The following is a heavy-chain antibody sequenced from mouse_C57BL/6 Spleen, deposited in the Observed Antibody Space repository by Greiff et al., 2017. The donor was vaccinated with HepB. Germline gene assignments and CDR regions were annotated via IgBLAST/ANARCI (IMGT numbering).Heavy chain of an antibody. CDR3: AWPFTTEVADYWYFDV. Sequence: EVKLMESGGGLVKPGGSLKLSCAASGFTFSDYGMHWVRQAPEKGLEWVAYISSGSSTIYYADTVKGRFTISRDNAKNTLFLQMTSLRSEDTAMYYCAWPFTTEVADYWYFDVWGTGTTVTVSS. CDR1: GFTFSDYG. V-gene: IGHV5-17*01. D-gene: IGHD1-1*01. CDR2: ISSGSSTI. J-gene: IGHJ1*03.